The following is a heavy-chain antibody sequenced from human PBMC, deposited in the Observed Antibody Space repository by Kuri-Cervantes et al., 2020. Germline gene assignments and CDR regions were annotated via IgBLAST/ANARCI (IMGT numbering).Heavy chain of an antibody. CDR3: ARDHGSGGSGDY. J-gene: IGHJ4*02. CDR1: GFTFSSYA. V-gene: IGHV3-64*02. CDR2: ISSNGGST. Sequence: GGSLRLSCAASGFTFSSYAMHWVRQAPGKGLEYVSAISSNGGSTYYADSVKGRFTISRDNSKNTLYLQMGSLRAEDTAVYYCARDHGSGGSGDYWGQGTLVTVSS. D-gene: IGHD2-15*01.